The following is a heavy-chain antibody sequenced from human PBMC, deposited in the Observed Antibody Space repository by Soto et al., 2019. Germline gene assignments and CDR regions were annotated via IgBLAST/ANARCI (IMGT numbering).Heavy chain of an antibody. Sequence: EVQLVESGGGLVKPGGSLRVSCAASGFSFTSYTMNWVRQAPGKGLEWVASISAGGRSIYYGDTLKGRSTVSRDNAKSSLYLQMNSLRAEDTVVCYCARSTPGNPFDIWGQGTMVTVSS. CDR1: GFSFTSYT. D-gene: IGHD3-10*01. CDR2: ISAGGRSI. V-gene: IGHV3-21*01. J-gene: IGHJ3*02. CDR3: ARSTPGNPFDI.